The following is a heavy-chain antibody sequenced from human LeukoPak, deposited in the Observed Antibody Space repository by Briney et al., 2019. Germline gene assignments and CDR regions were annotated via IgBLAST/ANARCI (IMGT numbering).Heavy chain of an antibody. D-gene: IGHD2-2*01. Sequence: GGSLRLSCAASGFTFSSYGMHWVRQAPGKGLEWVAVISYDVGKKYYADSVKGRFTISRDNSKNTLYLQMNSLRAEDTAVYYCAKDSEDIVVVPAAIRGVYYYYYMDVWGKGTTVTVSS. V-gene: IGHV3-30*18. CDR1: GFTFSSYG. J-gene: IGHJ6*03. CDR3: AKDSEDIVVVPAAIRGVYYYYYMDV. CDR2: ISYDVGKK.